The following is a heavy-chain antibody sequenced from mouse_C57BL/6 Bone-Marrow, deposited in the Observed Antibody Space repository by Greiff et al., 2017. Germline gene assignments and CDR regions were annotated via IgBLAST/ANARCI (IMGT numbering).Heavy chain of an antibody. Sequence: EVQLQQSGPVLVKPGASVKMSCKASGYTFTDYYMNWVKQSHGKSLEWIGVINPYNGGTSYNQKFKGKATLTVDKSSSKAYMELNSLTSEDSAVYYCASLLTWFAYWGQGTLVTVSA. CDR3: ASLLTWFAY. J-gene: IGHJ3*01. V-gene: IGHV1-19*01. CDR2: INPYNGGT. D-gene: IGHD1-1*01. CDR1: GYTFTDYY.